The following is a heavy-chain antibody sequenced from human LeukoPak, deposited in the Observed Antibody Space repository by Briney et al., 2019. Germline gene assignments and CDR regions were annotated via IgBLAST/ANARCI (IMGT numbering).Heavy chain of an antibody. Sequence: GGSLRLSCAGSGFTFSNAWMSWVRQAPGKGLEWVGRIKSKTDGGAVHYAASVKGRFTISRDDSENTLYLQMNSLKTEDTAVYYCTTSNIVVVTTTYFDHWGQGTLVTVSS. V-gene: IGHV3-15*01. CDR3: TTSNIVVVTTTYFDH. CDR2: IKSKTDGGAV. CDR1: GFTFSNAW. D-gene: IGHD2-21*02. J-gene: IGHJ4*02.